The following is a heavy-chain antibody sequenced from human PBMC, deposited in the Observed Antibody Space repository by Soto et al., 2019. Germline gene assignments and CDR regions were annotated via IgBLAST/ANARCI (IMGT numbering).Heavy chain of an antibody. CDR2: IYTSGST. V-gene: IGHV4-31*03. D-gene: IGHD2-21*01. CDR3: ARSESLFDTALQL. J-gene: IGHJ1*01. Sequence: VQLQESGPGLVKPSQTLSLTCTVSGGSIGSGSYYWSWIRQHPGQGLAWIGYIYTSGSTYYNPSLKSRITISVDTSNNQFSLKLNSVTAADTAMYYCARSESLFDTALQLWGQGTLVTVSS. CDR1: GGSIGSGSYY.